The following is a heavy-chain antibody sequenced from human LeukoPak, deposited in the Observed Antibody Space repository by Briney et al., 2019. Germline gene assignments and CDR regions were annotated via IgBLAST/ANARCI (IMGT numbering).Heavy chain of an antibody. CDR3: ARVDPDSSSTLEVFDY. CDR1: GVSITSGGYH. V-gene: IGHV4-61*08. Sequence: SETLSLTCTVSGVSITSGGYHWSWIRQHPEKGLEWIGYIYYSGSTNYNPSLKSRVTISVDTSKNQFSLKLSSVTAADTAVYYCARVDPDSSSTLEVFDYWGQGTLVTVSS. CDR2: IYYSGST. D-gene: IGHD6-6*01. J-gene: IGHJ4*02.